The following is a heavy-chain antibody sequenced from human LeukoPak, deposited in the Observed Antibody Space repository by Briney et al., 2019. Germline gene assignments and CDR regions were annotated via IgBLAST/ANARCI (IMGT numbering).Heavy chain of an antibody. CDR3: ARVPTTYYYDSSGYYNHY. V-gene: IGHV1-69*05. CDR1: GGTFSSYA. Sequence: ASVKVSCKASGGTFSSYAISWVRQAPGRGLEWMGGIIPIFGTANYAQKFQGRVTITTDESTSTAYMELSSLRSEDTAVYYCARVPTTYYYDSSGYYNHYRGQGTLVTVSS. CDR2: IIPIFGTA. J-gene: IGHJ4*02. D-gene: IGHD3-22*01.